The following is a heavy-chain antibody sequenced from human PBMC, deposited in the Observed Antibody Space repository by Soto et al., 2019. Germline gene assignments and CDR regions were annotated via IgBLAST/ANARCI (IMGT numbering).Heavy chain of an antibody. D-gene: IGHD3-9*01. CDR1: GYTFTSYG. V-gene: IGHV1-18*01. CDR3: AIYFRTRLIGVLVMWAFDF. Sequence: ASVKVSCKASGYTFTSYGISWVRQAPGQGLEWMGWISAYNGNTNYAQKLQGRVTMTTDTSTSTAYMELRSLRSDDTAVYYCAIYFRTRLIGVLVMWAFDFWGQGTMVT. CDR2: ISAYNGNT. J-gene: IGHJ3*01.